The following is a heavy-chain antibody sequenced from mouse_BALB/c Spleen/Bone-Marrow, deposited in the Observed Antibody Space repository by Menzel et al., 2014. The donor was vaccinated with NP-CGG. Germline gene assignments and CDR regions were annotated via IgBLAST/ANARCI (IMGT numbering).Heavy chain of an antibody. Sequence: EVMLVESGAELVKPGASVKLSCTASGFNIKDTCMNWVKRRPEQGLEWIGRIDPANGNTKYDPKFQGKATITADTSSNTAYLQLSSLTSEDTAVYYCAREYYGNYAWYFDVWGAGTTVTVSS. V-gene: IGHV14-3*02. CDR1: GFNIKDTC. CDR2: IDPANGNT. J-gene: IGHJ1*01. D-gene: IGHD2-1*01. CDR3: AREYYGNYAWYFDV.